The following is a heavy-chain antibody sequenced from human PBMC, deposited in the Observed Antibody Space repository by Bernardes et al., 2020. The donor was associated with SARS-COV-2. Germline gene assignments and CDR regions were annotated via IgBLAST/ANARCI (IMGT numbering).Heavy chain of an antibody. Sequence: GGSLRLSCAASGFTFSSYCIHWVRQVPGKGLVWVSRISTDGTSTSYADSVKGRFTISRDNAKNTVSLQMNSLRAEDTAVYYCTRGTGSYGYWDFWGQGTLVTVSS. CDR1: GFTFSSYC. J-gene: IGHJ4*02. CDR2: ISTDGTST. V-gene: IGHV3-74*01. D-gene: IGHD5-18*01. CDR3: TRGTGSYGYWDF.